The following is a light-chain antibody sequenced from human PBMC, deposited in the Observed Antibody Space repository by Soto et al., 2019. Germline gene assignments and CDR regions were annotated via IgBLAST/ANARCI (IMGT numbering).Light chain of an antibody. CDR3: QQYAASPLT. CDR2: GAS. CDR1: QSVGDNY. J-gene: IGKJ4*01. V-gene: IGKV3-20*01. Sequence: EIVLTQSPGTLSLSPGERATLSCRASQSVGDNYLAWFQQRLGQAPRLLIHGASNRATGIPDRFSGSGSGTDFTLTITRLEPEDFAVYYCQQYAASPLTFGGGTKVEIK.